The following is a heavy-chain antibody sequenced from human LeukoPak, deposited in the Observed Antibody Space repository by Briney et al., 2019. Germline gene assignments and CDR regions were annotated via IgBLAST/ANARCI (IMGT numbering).Heavy chain of an antibody. CDR2: ISAHNGNT. Sequence: ASVKVSCKASGYTFTNYGITWVRQAPGQGLEWMGWISAHNGNTNYAQNLQDRVTMTTDTSTSTAYMELRSLRSDDTAVYYCARGDLYYYYYYMDVWGKGTTVTVSS. CDR3: ARGDLYYYYYYMDV. J-gene: IGHJ6*03. CDR1: GYTFTNYG. V-gene: IGHV1-18*01.